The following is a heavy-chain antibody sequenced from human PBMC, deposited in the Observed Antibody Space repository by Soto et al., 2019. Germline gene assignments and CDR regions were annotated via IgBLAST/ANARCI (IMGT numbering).Heavy chain of an antibody. J-gene: IGHJ5*02. V-gene: IGHV1-69*12. CDR3: ARDGDPGYSFWSGPLGGGRFDP. CDR1: GGTFGNTA. CDR2: IVPLFGRA. D-gene: IGHD3-3*01. Sequence: QVQLVQSGAEVKEPGSSVNVSCKTSGGTFGNTAVTWVRQVPGQGLEWIGGIVPLFGRANYAQKFRGRVMTTADESTSTAYMDLSSLRSDDTAIYDCARDGDPGYSFWSGPLGGGRFDPWGQGTLVTVSS.